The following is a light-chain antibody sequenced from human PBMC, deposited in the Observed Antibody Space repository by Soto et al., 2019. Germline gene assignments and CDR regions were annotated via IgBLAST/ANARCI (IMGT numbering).Light chain of an antibody. V-gene: IGKV3-15*01. J-gene: IGKJ1*01. CDR3: QHYNNWPTWT. Sequence: EIVMTQSPATLSVSPGERATLSCRASQSVSSNLAWYQQKPGQAPRLLIYGASTRATGIPARFIGSGSGTDFTLTINSLQSEDFAVYYCQHYNNWPTWTFGKGTKVEIK. CDR2: GAS. CDR1: QSVSSN.